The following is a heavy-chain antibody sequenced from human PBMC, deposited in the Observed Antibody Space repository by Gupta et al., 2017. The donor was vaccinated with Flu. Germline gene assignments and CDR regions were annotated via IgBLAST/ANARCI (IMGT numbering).Heavy chain of an antibody. CDR2: IYYSGTT. Sequence: QVQLQESGPGLVKPSETLSLTCTVSGGSISSHHWSWIRQSPDKGLEWIGSIYYSGTTNTNPSLKSRVSISIDTSKNQFSLKVNSVTAADAAVYYCARDASGGYNWFEPWGQGTLVTVSS. CDR3: ARDASGGYNWFEP. V-gene: IGHV4-59*11. CDR1: GGSISSHH. D-gene: IGHD2-15*01. J-gene: IGHJ5*02.